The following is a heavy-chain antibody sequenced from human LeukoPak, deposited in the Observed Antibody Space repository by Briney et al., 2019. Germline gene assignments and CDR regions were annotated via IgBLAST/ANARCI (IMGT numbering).Heavy chain of an antibody. V-gene: IGHV3-64*01. J-gene: IGHJ5*02. Sequence: PGGSLRLSCAASGFTFSSYAMHWVRQAPGKGLEYVSAISSNGGSTYYANSVKGRFTISRDNSKNTLYLQMGSLRAEDMAVYYCARDSSTSLSSWGQGTLVTVSP. CDR1: GFTFSSYA. CDR3: ARDSSTSLSS. D-gene: IGHD2-2*01. CDR2: ISSNGGST.